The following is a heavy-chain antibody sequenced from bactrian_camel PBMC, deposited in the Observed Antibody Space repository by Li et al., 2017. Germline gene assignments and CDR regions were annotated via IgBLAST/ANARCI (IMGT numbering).Heavy chain of an antibody. CDR1: GDIDSSNC. Sequence: HVQLVESGGGSVQAGGSLRLSCTASGDIDSSNCMAWFRQSPGKEREGVAAIRRDDLTAYTDSVKGRFTISKDNAGNSLFLHMTNLKPGDTAMYYGAASASFILTPRFYRFESSDYPYRGQGTQVTV. D-gene: IGHD4*01. V-gene: IGHV3S53*01. CDR3: AASASFILTPRFYRFESSDYPY. CDR2: IRRDDLT. J-gene: IGHJ4*01.